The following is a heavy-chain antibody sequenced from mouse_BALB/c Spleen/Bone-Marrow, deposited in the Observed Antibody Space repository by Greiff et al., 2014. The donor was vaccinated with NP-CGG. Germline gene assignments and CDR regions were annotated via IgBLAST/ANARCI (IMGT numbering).Heavy chain of an antibody. D-gene: IGHD2-10*02. V-gene: IGHV1-80*01. CDR1: GYAFSSYW. Sequence: QVQLKESGAELVRPGSSVKISSKASGYAFSSYWMNWVKQRPGQGLEWIGQIYPGDGDTNYNGKFKGKATLTADKSSSTAYMQLSSLTSEDSAVYFCARQYGNYFDYWGQGTTLTVSS. CDR2: IYPGDGDT. CDR3: ARQYGNYFDY. J-gene: IGHJ2*01.